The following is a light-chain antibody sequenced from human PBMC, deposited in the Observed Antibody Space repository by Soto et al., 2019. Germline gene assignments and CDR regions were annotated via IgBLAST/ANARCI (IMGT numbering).Light chain of an antibody. CDR2: KAS. Sequence: PSSLSSSVRDRVTITCRASQTINRWLAWYQQKPGKAPKLLIYKASSLESGVPSRFSGSGSGTEFTLTISSLKPEDFASYYCQQYNSHSTFGQGTKVDIK. CDR1: QTINRW. J-gene: IGKJ1*01. CDR3: QQYNSHST. V-gene: IGKV1-5*03.